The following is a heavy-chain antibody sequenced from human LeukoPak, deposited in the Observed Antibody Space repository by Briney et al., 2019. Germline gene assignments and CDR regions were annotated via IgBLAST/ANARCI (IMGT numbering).Heavy chain of an antibody. CDR3: ARDPIFGVIKSNWFDP. CDR2: ISSSSSTI. D-gene: IGHD3-3*01. J-gene: IGHJ5*02. CDR1: GFTFSSYA. Sequence: TGGSLRLSCVASGFTFSSYAMSWVRQAPGKGLEWVSYISSSSSTIYYADSVKGRFTISRDNAKSSLYLQMNSLRAEDTAVYYCARDPIFGVIKSNWFDPWGQGTLVTVSS. V-gene: IGHV3-48*04.